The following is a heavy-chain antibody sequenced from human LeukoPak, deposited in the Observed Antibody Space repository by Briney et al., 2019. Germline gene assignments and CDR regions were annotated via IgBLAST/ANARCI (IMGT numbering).Heavy chain of an antibody. CDR3: ARVVGNRYYYYYYYMDV. D-gene: IGHD1-1*01. CDR2: INHSGST. J-gene: IGHJ6*03. Sequence: SETLSLTCAVYGGSFSGYYWSWIRQPPGKGLEWIGEINHSGSTNYNPSLKSRVTISVDTSKNQFSLKLSSVTAADTAVYYCARVVGNRYYYYYYYMDVWGKGTTVTVSS. CDR1: GGSFSGYY. V-gene: IGHV4-34*01.